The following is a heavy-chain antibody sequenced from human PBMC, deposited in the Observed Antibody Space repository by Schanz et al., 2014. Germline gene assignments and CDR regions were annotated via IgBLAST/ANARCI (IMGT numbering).Heavy chain of an antibody. Sequence: EVQLVESGGGLVKPGGSLRLSCATSGLTFTSAWMSWVRQAPGKGLEWVGRIKGKTDGGTADYAAPMKGRFTISRDDSQSTLYLQMNSLKIEDTGLYFCARGGSGSHYRLDYWGQGTLVTVSS. CDR2: IKGKTDGGTA. V-gene: IGHV3-15*01. J-gene: IGHJ4*02. CDR1: GLTFTSAW. CDR3: ARGGSGSHYRLDY. D-gene: IGHD1-26*01.